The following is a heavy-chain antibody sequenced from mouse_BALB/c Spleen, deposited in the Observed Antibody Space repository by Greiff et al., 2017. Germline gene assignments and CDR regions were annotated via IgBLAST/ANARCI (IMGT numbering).Heavy chain of an antibody. Sequence: VQLQQSGAELVRPGASVKLSCTASGFNIKDYYMHWVKQRPEQGLEWIGWIDPENGDTEYAPKFQGKATMTADTSSNTAYLQRSSLTSEDTAVYYCSARASYSACAMDYWGQGTSVTVSS. D-gene: IGHD1-1*01. V-gene: IGHV14-4*02. J-gene: IGHJ4*01. CDR2: IDPENGDT. CDR1: GFNIKDYY. CDR3: SARASYSACAMDY.